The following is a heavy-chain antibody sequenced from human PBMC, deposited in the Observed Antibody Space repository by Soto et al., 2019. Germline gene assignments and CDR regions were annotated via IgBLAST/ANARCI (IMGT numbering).Heavy chain of an antibody. CDR3: AREARGVISGMDV. J-gene: IGHJ6*02. D-gene: IGHD3-10*01. CDR1: GGSISYDY. CDR2: ISHSGST. Sequence: PSETLSLTCTVSGGSISYDYWSWIRQPPGKGLEWIGHISHSGSTNYNPSLKSRVTISVDTSKRQFSLKLSSVTAADTAVYYCAREARGVISGMDVWGQGTTVTVS. V-gene: IGHV4-59*01.